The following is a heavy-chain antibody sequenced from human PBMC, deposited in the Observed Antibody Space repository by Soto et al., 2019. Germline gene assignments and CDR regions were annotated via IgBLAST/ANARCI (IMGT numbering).Heavy chain of an antibody. D-gene: IGHD3-3*01. CDR1: GYPVTAYY. V-gene: IGHV1-2*02. CDR2: VNPATGAA. J-gene: IGHJ3*02. Sequence: QLHLVQSGAVVKKPGASVTVSCSASGYPVTAYYMHWVRQAPGRGLEWMGGVNPATGAAKYTQTCQGRVPMPRDTSTSTVFMELSGLASEDTAVFYCARGGGVGVAGSAAFDMWGQGTLVTVSS. CDR3: ARGGGVGVAGSAAFDM.